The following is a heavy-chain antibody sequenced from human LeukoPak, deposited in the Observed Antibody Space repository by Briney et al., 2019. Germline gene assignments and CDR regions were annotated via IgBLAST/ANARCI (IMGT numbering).Heavy chain of an antibody. D-gene: IGHD6-25*01. CDR2: IYPGDSDI. CDR1: GYSFTSYW. CDR3: ARRGAAFPYYYYYMDV. V-gene: IGHV5-51*01. Sequence: GESLKISCKGSGYSFTSYWIGWVRQMPGKGLEWMGIIYPGDSDIRYSPSFQGQVTISADKSISTAYLQWSSLKASDTAMYYCARRGAAFPYYYYYMDVWGKGTTVTVSS. J-gene: IGHJ6*03.